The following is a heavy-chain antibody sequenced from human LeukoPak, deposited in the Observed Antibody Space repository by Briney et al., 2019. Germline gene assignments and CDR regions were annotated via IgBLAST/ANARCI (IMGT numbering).Heavy chain of an antibody. CDR3: AKGQRIYYFDY. CDR1: GFTFSSYG. V-gene: IGHV3-30*18. Sequence: PGGSLRLSCAASGFTFSSYGMHWVRQAPGKGLEWVAVISYDGSNKYYADSVKGRLTISRDSSKNTLYLQMNSLRAEDTAVYYCAKGQRIYYFDYWGQGTLVTVSS. D-gene: IGHD2-15*01. CDR2: ISYDGSNK. J-gene: IGHJ4*02.